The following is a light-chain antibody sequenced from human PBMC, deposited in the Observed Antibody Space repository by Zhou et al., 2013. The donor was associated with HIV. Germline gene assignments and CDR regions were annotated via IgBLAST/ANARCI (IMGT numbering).Light chain of an antibody. CDR1: QSISNY. V-gene: IGKV3-11*01. CDR2: DTY. CDR3: PEVWWIT. J-gene: IGKJ5*01. Sequence: EVDLTQSPATLSLSAGDGATLSCRASQSISNYLAWYQQKPGQAPRLLIIDTYNRATGIPARFSGSGSGTDFTLTISSLEPEDVAYLLLPEVWWITF.